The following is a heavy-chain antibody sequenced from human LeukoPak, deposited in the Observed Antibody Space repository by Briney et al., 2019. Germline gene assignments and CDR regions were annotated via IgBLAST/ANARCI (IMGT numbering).Heavy chain of an antibody. J-gene: IGHJ4*02. D-gene: IGHD5-18*01. Sequence: SETLSLTCSVSGVSLTSNYWSWIRQPPGKGLEWIGYTHHSGSTSYNPSLKSRITISLDTSNNQFSLKLSSVTAADTAVYYCARSSGHSYGDFDYWGQGTLVTVSS. CDR3: ARSSGHSYGDFDY. CDR2: THHSGST. CDR1: GVSLTSNY. V-gene: IGHV4-59*01.